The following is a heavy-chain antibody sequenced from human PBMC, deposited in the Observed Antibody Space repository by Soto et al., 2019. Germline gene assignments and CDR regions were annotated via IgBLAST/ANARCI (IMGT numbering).Heavy chain of an antibody. J-gene: IGHJ5*02. V-gene: IGHV4-59*12. Sequence: SETLSLTCSVSGGSISSYDWSWIRQPPGKGLEWIGYIYYSGSTNYNPSLKSRVTISVDTSKNPFSLKLSSVTAADTAVYYCARAVPEYSSSNNWFDPWGQGTLVTVSS. CDR2: IYYSGST. CDR1: GGSISSYD. CDR3: ARAVPEYSSSNNWFDP. D-gene: IGHD6-6*01.